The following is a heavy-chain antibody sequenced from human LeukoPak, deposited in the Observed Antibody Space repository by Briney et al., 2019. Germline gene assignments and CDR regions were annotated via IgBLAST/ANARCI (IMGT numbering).Heavy chain of an antibody. J-gene: IGHJ5*02. Sequence: PSETLSLTCSVYGGSFSDYYWSWIRQPPGKGLEWIAEINHSGSTNYNPSLKSRVTMSVDTSKNQFSLKLSSVTAADTAVYYCAREVFCSGGSCYSSYWSDPWGQGTLVAVSS. CDR3: AREVFCSGGSCYSSYWSDP. CDR2: INHSGST. CDR1: GGSFSDYY. D-gene: IGHD2-15*01. V-gene: IGHV4-34*01.